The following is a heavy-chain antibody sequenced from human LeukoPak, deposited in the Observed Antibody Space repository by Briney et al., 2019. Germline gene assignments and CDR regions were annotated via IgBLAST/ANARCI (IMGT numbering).Heavy chain of an antibody. J-gene: IGHJ4*02. CDR1: GYTFSAYY. Sequence: ASVKVSCKASGYTFSAYYMHWVRQAPGQGLEWMGWLNPYSGDTYYAQKFQGRVTMTRDTSISTVYVELSGLRSDDTATYYCARGRLGEGLHYWGQGTLVTVSS. D-gene: IGHD3-3*01. CDR2: LNPYSGDT. V-gene: IGHV1-2*02. CDR3: ARGRLGEGLHY.